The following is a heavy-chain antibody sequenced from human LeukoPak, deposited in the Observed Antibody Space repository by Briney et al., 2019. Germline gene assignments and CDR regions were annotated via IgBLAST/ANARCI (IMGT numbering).Heavy chain of an antibody. D-gene: IGHD4-17*01. CDR2: INHSGST. J-gene: IGHJ3*02. Sequence: SETLSLTCAVYGGSFSGYYWSWIRQPPGKGLEWIGEINHSGSTNYNPSLKSRVTISVDTSRNQFSLKLSSLTAADTAVYYCARLSTTVNPNAFDIWGQGTMVTVSS. CDR1: GGSFSGYY. V-gene: IGHV4-34*01. CDR3: ARLSTTVNPNAFDI.